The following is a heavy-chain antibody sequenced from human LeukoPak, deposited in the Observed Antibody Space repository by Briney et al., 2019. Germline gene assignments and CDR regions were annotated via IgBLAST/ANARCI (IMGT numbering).Heavy chain of an antibody. CDR1: GGSISSYY. V-gene: IGHV4-59*12. CDR2: IYYSGST. CDR3: ARGYDSSGYIYYYYYMDV. D-gene: IGHD3-22*01. Sequence: SETLSLTCTVSGGSISSYYWSWIRQPPGKGLEWIGYIYYSGSTNYNPSLKSRVTISVDTSKNKFSLKLSSVTAADTAVYYCARGYDSSGYIYYYYYMDVWGKGTTVTVSS. J-gene: IGHJ6*03.